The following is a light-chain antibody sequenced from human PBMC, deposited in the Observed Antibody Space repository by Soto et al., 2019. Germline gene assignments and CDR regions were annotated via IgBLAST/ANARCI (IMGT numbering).Light chain of an antibody. CDR3: QQRSNWLT. J-gene: IGKJ4*01. CDR2: DAS. V-gene: IGKV3-11*01. CDR1: QSVSSY. Sequence: EIVLTQSPATLSLSPGERATLSCRASQSVSSYLAWYQQKPGQAPRLLIYDASNMATGIPARFSGSGYGTDFTLTISSLEPEDFAVYYCQQRSNWLTFGGGTKVEIK.